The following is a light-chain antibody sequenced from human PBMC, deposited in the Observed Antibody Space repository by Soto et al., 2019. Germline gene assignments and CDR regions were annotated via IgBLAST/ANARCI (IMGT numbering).Light chain of an antibody. J-gene: IGKJ1*01. CDR3: QQYYSTPWT. CDR2: WAS. CDR1: QSVLYSSNNKNY. Sequence: DIVMTQSPDSLAVSLGERATINCKSSQSVLYSSNNKNYLAWYQQKPGQHPKLLIYWASTRESGVPDRFSGSGCWTDFTLTISSLQAEDVAVYYCQQYYSTPWTFGQGTKVEIK. V-gene: IGKV4-1*01.